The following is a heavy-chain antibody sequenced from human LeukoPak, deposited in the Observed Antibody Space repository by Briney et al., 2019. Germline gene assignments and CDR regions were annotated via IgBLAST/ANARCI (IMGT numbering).Heavy chain of an antibody. J-gene: IGHJ4*02. CDR2: ISAYNGNT. CDR1: GYTFTSYG. V-gene: IGHV1-18*01. D-gene: IGHD4-17*01. CDR3: ARSKLYGDYVGYFDY. Sequence: GASVKVSCKASGYTFTSYGISWVRQAPGQGLEWMGWISAYNGNTNYAQKFQGRVTITADKSTSTAYMELSSLRSEDTAVYYCARSKLYGDYVGYFDYWGQGTLVTVSS.